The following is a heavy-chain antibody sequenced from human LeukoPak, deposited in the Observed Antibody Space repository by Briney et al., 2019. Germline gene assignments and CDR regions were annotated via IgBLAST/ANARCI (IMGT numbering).Heavy chain of an antibody. D-gene: IGHD3-10*01. Sequence: PGGSLRPSCTASGFTFSDYWMYWVRQAPGKGLVWVSRIKSDGTGILYEDFAEGRFTISRDNAKNALYLQMSSLREEDTAVYYCVRGQTIDFWGQGILVTVSS. J-gene: IGHJ4*02. CDR3: VRGQTIDF. CDR2: IKSDGTGI. V-gene: IGHV3-74*03. CDR1: GFTFSDYW.